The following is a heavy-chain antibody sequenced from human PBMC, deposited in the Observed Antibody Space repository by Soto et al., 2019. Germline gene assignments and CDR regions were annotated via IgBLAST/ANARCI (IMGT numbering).Heavy chain of an antibody. J-gene: IGHJ4*02. CDR3: ARAPAYSSSWLDY. Sequence: SLTCTVSGGSVSSDTHYWSWIRQPAGKGLEWIGRIYASGTTYYNPSLKSRVTMSVDTSKNQFSLKLSSVTAADTAVYYCARAPAYSSSWLDYWGQGTLVTVSS. D-gene: IGHD6-13*01. V-gene: IGHV4-61*02. CDR2: IYASGTT. CDR1: GGSVSSDTHY.